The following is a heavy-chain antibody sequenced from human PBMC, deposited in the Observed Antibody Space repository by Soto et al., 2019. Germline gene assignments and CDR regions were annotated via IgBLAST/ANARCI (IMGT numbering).Heavy chain of an antibody. CDR1: GYTFTSYD. CDR3: ARGGSPWSGYYYYYYMDV. CDR2: MNPNSGNT. J-gene: IGHJ6*03. D-gene: IGHD3-3*01. V-gene: IGHV1-8*01. Sequence: ASVKVSCKASGYTFTSYDINWVRQATGQGLEWMGWMNPNSGNTGYAQKFQGRVTMTRNTSISTAYMELSSLRSEGTAVYYCARGGSPWSGYYYYYYMDVWGKGTTVTVSS.